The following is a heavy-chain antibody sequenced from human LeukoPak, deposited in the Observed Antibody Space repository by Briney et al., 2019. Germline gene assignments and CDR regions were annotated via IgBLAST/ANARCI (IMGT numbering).Heavy chain of an antibody. V-gene: IGHV4-39*01. CDR2: IYYSGNT. D-gene: IGHD4-17*01. J-gene: IGHJ5*02. Sequence: PSETLSLTCTISGGSISSISYYWSWIRQPPGKGLEWIGSIYYSGNTYYDPSLKSRVTISVDTSKNQFSLKLTSVTAADTAVYYCARRRLGETTTANWFDPWGQGILVTVSS. CDR3: ARRRLGETTTANWFDP. CDR1: GGSISSISYY.